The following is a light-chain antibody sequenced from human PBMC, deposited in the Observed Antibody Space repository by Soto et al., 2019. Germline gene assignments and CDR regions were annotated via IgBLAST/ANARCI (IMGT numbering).Light chain of an antibody. CDR2: STS. CDR1: QSISSY. Sequence: DIQMTQSPPSLSASVGARVTITCRASQSISSYLILYHQKAGKAPKLLVYSTSTLQSGVASRFSGSGSGTEFTLTIGGLQPDDFATYYCQQFNSYPSTFGQGTRLEIK. CDR3: QQFNSYPST. V-gene: IGKV1-9*01. J-gene: IGKJ5*01.